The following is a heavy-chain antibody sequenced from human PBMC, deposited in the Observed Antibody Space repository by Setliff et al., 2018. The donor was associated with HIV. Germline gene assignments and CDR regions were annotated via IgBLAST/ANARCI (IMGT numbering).Heavy chain of an antibody. CDR2: IKQDGSEN. D-gene: IGHD5-12*01. Sequence: HPGGSLRLSCAASGFTFSSRWMTWVRQAPGKGLEWVANIKQDGSENYFVDSVKGRFTISRDNTRSSLFLHMDSLTAEDTAVYYCAREALSRDGYSYFDYWGQGTLVTVSS. CDR3: AREALSRDGYSYFDY. J-gene: IGHJ4*02. V-gene: IGHV3-7*01. CDR1: GFTFSSRW.